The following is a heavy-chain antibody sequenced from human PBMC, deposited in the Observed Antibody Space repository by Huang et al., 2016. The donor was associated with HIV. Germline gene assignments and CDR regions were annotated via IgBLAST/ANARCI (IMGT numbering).Heavy chain of an antibody. CDR2: IYTSGTT. D-gene: IGHD6-19*01. Sequence: QVQLQESGPGLVKPSQTLSLTCTVSGGSINSVTYYWSWIRQPAGKGLEWIGHIYTSGTTNHNPACKSRVTIAVDTSKNQFSLKLSSVTAADTAVYYCAREALRPGAGIKGYFDYWGPGTRVTVSS. J-gene: IGHJ4*02. V-gene: IGHV4-61*09. CDR3: AREALRPGAGIKGYFDY. CDR1: GGSINSVTYY.